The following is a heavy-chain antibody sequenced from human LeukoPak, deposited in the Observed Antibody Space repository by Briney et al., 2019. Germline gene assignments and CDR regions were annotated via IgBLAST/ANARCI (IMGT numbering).Heavy chain of an antibody. D-gene: IGHD2-15*01. Sequence: SETLSLTCAVYGGSFSGYYWSWIRQPPGKGLEWIGEINHSGSTNYNPSLKSRVTMSVDTSRNQISLKVTSVTAADTAVYYCARGHDGVVGWFAPWGRGTLVTVSS. CDR3: ARGHDGVVGWFAP. J-gene: IGHJ5*02. V-gene: IGHV4-34*01. CDR2: INHSGST. CDR1: GGSFSGYY.